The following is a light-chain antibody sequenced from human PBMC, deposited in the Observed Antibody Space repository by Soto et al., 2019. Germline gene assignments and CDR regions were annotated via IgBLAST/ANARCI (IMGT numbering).Light chain of an antibody. CDR2: GNT. Sequence: QPVLTQPPSMSGAPGPRVTISCTGRSSNIGAGYDVHWYQLLPGTAPQLLIYGNTNRPSGVTDRFSGSKSGTSASLAITGLRAEDEADYYCQSHDSSLNSWVFGGGTKLTVL. J-gene: IGLJ3*02. V-gene: IGLV1-40*01. CDR3: QSHDSSLNSWV. CDR1: SSNIGAGYD.